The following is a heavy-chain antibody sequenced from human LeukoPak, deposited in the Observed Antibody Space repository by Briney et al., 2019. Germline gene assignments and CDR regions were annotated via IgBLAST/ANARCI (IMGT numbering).Heavy chain of an antibody. CDR2: IYSGGST. CDR1: GFTVSSNY. J-gene: IGHJ4*02. CDR3: ARGDGYNLYYFDY. Sequence: GGSLRLSCAASGFTVSSNYMSWVRQAPGKGLEWVSVIYSGGSTYYADSVKGRFTISRDNSKNTLYLQMNSLRAEDTAVYYCARGDGYNLYYFDYRGQGTLVTVSS. D-gene: IGHD5-24*01. V-gene: IGHV3-66*01.